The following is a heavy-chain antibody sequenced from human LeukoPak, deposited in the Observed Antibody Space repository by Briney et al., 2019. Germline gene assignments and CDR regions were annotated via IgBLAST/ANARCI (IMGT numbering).Heavy chain of an antibody. J-gene: IGHJ6*02. D-gene: IGHD5-18*01. Sequence: SETLSLTCAVYGGSFSGYYWSWIRQPPGKGLEWIGEINHSGSTDYNPSLKSRVTISVDTSKNQFSLKLSSVTAADTAVYYCARLGYSYGSYYYYGMDVWGQGTTVTVSS. CDR1: GGSFSGYY. V-gene: IGHV4-34*01. CDR2: INHSGST. CDR3: ARLGYSYGSYYYYGMDV.